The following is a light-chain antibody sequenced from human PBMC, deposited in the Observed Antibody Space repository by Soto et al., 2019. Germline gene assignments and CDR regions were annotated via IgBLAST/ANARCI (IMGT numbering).Light chain of an antibody. V-gene: IGLV2-14*01. Sequence: QSVLTQPASVSGSPGQSISISCTGTSSDVGIYDYVSWYQHHPHRAPKLLIYEVNYRPSGVSSRFSGSKSGNTASLTISGLQAEDEADYYCSSYTSSNTLEVFGVGTKLTVL. J-gene: IGLJ1*01. CDR3: SSYTSSNTLEV. CDR2: EVN. CDR1: SSDVGIYDY.